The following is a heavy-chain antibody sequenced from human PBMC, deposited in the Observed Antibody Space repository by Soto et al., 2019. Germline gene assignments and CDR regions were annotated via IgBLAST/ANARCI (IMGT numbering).Heavy chain of an antibody. Sequence: QVQLQESGPGLLKPSETLSLTCTVSGGSISSHYWTWLRQPAGRGLEWIGRIYTTGSTNYNPSLESRVSMSVDSSKNQFSLKVHSVTAADTADYYCAREKGYYYNAMDVWVQGTTVAVSS. CDR1: GGSISSHY. J-gene: IGHJ6*02. CDR3: AREKGYYYNAMDV. V-gene: IGHV4-4*07. CDR2: IYTTGST.